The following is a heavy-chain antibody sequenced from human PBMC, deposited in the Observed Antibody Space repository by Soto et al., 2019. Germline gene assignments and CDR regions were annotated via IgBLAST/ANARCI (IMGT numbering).Heavy chain of an antibody. CDR3: ARELCSGGSCYQLFDY. CDR2: ISSSSSYI. D-gene: IGHD2-15*01. J-gene: IGHJ4*02. CDR1: GFTFSSYS. V-gene: IGHV3-21*01. Sequence: GSLRLSCAASGFTFSSYSMNWVRQAPGKGLEWVSSISSSSSYIYYADSVKGRFTISRDNAKNSLYLQMNSLRAEDTAVYYCARELCSGGSCYQLFDYWGQGTLVTVSS.